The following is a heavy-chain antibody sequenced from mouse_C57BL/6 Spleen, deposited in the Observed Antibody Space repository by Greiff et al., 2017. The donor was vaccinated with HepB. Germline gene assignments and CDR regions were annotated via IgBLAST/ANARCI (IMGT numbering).Heavy chain of an antibody. J-gene: IGHJ1*03. CDR2: IRNKANGYTT. D-gene: IGHD2-1*01. V-gene: IGHV7-3*01. CDR1: GFTFTDYY. CDR3: ARSYGNFPYWYFDV. Sequence: EVQLVESGGGLVQPGGSLSLSCAASGFTFTDYYMSWVRQPPGKALEWLGFIRNKANGYTTEYSASVKGRFTISRDNSQSILYLQMNALRAEDSATYYCARSYGNFPYWYFDVWGTGTTVTVSS.